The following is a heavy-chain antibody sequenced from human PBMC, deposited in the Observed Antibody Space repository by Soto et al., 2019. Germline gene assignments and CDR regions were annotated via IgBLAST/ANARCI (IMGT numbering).Heavy chain of an antibody. J-gene: IGHJ3*02. CDR1: GYSFITSYH. D-gene: IGHD5-12*01. Sequence: QVQLVQSGAEVKKPGASVKVSCKASGYSFITSYHMHWVRQAPGQGLEWMGIINPTGSMTRSSQTFQGRLTMTRDTSKATDYMELSNLTSEDTAVYFCASDTCYDHDAFDIWGQGTRVTVSS. V-gene: IGHV1-46*01. CDR3: ASDTCYDHDAFDI. CDR2: INPTGSMT.